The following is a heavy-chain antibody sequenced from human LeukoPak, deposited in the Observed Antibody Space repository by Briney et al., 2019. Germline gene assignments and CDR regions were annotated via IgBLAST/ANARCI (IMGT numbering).Heavy chain of an antibody. J-gene: IGHJ4*02. CDR3: ILGGKLDY. CDR1: GGSISGSNYY. D-gene: IGHD3-10*01. V-gene: IGHV4-39*01. Sequence: SETLSLTCTVSGGSISGSNYYRGWIRQPPGKGLEWIGGIYHTGSTHYNPSLKSRVTVSVDTSKNQLSLRLKSVTAADTAMYYCILGGKLDYWGQGILVTVSS. CDR2: IYHTGST.